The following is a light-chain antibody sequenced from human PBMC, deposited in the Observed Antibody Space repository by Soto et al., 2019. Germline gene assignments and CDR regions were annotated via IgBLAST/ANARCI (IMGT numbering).Light chain of an antibody. V-gene: IGLV2-23*02. CDR1: YSNVGKHNL. J-gene: IGLJ2*01. CDR3: CSYAGNGAVV. Sequence: QSVLTQPASVSGSPGQSITISCTGSYSNVGKHNLVSWYQQHPGKVPKLIIHEVSKRPSGVSNRFSGSKSGNTASLTISGLQAEDEADYYCCSYAGNGAVVFGGGTKLTVL. CDR2: EVS.